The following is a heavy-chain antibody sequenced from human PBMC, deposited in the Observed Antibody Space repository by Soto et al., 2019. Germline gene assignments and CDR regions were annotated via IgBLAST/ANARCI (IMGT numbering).Heavy chain of an antibody. CDR2: IYFTGAT. J-gene: IGHJ4*02. V-gene: IGHV4-31*03. CDR3: ASIPRRGYSYGIDY. Sequence: QVQRQESGPGLVKPSQTLSLTCNVSGASISSGTSYWTWIRQHPGEGLEWIGHIYFTGATYSNPSLRSRLTMSVDTSKNQFSLKLTSVTAADTATYYCASIPRRGYSYGIDYWGQGTLVTVSS. D-gene: IGHD2-21*02. CDR1: GASISSGTSY.